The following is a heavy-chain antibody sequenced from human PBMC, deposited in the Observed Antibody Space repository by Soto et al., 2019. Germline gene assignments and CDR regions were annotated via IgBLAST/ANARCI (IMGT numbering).Heavy chain of an antibody. J-gene: IGHJ4*02. V-gene: IGHV4-39*01. CDR1: GDSISSSSYY. CDR2: IHGNGGT. D-gene: IGHD3-9*01. Sequence: QLQLEESGPGLVKSSETLSLTCSVSGDSISSSSYYWGWIRQSPGEGLEWIGNIHGNGGTQYNPSLSIQVIISVDTSANQFSLRLTSVTAADTAVYYCASRYGPSEFDHWGQGSLVTVSS. CDR3: ASRYGPSEFDH.